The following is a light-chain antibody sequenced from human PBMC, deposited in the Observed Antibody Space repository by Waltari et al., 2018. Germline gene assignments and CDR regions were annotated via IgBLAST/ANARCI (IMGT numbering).Light chain of an antibody. Sequence: EIVLTQSPGTLSLSPGERATLSCRASQSVGSNYLAWYHQKPGQAPRLLIYGAPSRATGIPERFSGSGSGTDFTLNILSLEPEDFAVYYCQQYATSPWTSGQGTKVELK. CDR2: GAP. CDR1: QSVGSNY. V-gene: IGKV3-20*01. CDR3: QQYATSPWT. J-gene: IGKJ1*01.